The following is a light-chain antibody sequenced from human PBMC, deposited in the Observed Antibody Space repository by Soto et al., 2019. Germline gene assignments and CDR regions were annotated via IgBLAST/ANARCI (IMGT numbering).Light chain of an antibody. CDR1: SSDVGGYNY. V-gene: IGLV2-14*01. CDR3: SSYTSSSTLYV. Sequence: SALTQPASGSGFPGQSITISCTGTSSDVGGYNYVSWYQQHPGKAPKLMIYDVSNRPSGVSNRFSGSKSGNTASLTISGLQAEDEADYYCSSYTSSSTLYVFGTGTKVTV. J-gene: IGLJ1*01. CDR2: DVS.